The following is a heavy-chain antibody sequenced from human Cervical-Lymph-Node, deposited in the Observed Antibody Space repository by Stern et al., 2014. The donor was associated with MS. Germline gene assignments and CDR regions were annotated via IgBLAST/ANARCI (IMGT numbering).Heavy chain of an antibody. V-gene: IGHV3-9*01. Sequence: EVQLVESGGGLVQPGRSLRVTCKTSGFPFHDHAMHWVRQAPGKGLEWVSGISRDSATLGYADSVKGRFTISRDNAKGSLYLELNSLRSDDTAFYYCTKDVSPYWQFNWFESWGQGTLVSVSS. D-gene: IGHD2-8*02. J-gene: IGHJ5*01. CDR2: ISRDSATL. CDR1: GFPFHDHA. CDR3: TKDVSPYWQFNWFES.